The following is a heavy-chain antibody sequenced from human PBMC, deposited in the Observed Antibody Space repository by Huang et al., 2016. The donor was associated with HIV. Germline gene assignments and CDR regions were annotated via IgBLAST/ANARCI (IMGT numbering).Heavy chain of an antibody. D-gene: IGHD3-10*01. CDR1: DDSVSSAAYY. CDR2: VYYYGNT. Sequence: QVQLQESGPGLVKPSETLSLTCTVSDDSVSSAAYYWSWIRQPPGKGLQWIGYVYYYGNTNYNPSLKRRGTISVDMSENQFSLKLKSLTAADTAVYYCARGRGVIKGGQWGQGTLSSVST. V-gene: IGHV4-61*08. CDR3: ARGRGVIKGGQ. J-gene: IGHJ4*02.